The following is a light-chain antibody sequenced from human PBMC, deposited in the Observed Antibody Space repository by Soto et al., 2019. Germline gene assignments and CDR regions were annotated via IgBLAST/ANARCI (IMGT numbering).Light chain of an antibody. CDR3: CSFAGSYSYV. V-gene: IGLV2-11*01. CDR2: DVT. Sequence: ALAQPRSVSGSPGQSVTISCTGTSSDVGRYDYVSWYQQHPGKAPKLIVYDVTERPSGVPDRFSGSKSGNTASLTISGLQAEDEADYSCCSFAGSYSYVFGTGTKVTVL. J-gene: IGLJ1*01. CDR1: SSDVGRYDY.